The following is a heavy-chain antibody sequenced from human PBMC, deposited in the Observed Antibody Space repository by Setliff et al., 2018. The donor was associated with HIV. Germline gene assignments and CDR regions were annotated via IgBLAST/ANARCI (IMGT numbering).Heavy chain of an antibody. Sequence: SLRLSCAATGFTFSSYVLHWVRQAPGKGLEWVAVMSTGGDIKIYADSVKGRFTISRDKSKNTLYLQMNSLRTEDTAVYYCARVFQSYFFDFWGQGTLVTVSS. CDR1: GFTFSSYV. CDR2: MSTGGDIK. D-gene: IGHD3-3*01. J-gene: IGHJ4*02. V-gene: IGHV3-30-3*01. CDR3: ARVFQSYFFDF.